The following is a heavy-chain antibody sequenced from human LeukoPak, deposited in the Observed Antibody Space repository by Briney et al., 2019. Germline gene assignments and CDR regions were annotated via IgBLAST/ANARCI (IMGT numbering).Heavy chain of an antibody. V-gene: IGHV4-61*02. Sequence: SQTLSLTCTVSCGSISSGSYYWSWIRQPAGKGLEWIGRIYTSGSTNYNPSLKSRVTISVDTSKNQFSLKLSSVTAADTAVYYCAISPWTVVGADAFDIWGQGTMVTVSS. CDR3: AISPWTVVGADAFDI. CDR1: CGSISSGSYY. D-gene: IGHD4-23*01. CDR2: IYTSGST. J-gene: IGHJ3*02.